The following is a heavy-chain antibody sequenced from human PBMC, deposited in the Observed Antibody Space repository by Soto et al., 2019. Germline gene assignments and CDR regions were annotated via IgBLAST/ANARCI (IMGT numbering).Heavy chain of an antibody. V-gene: IGHV4-39*01. D-gene: IGHD3-3*01. CDR1: GGSISSSSYY. CDR2: IYYSGST. Sequence: SETLSLTCTVSGGSISSSSYYWGWIRQPPGKGLEWIGSIYYSGSTYYNPSLKSRVTISVDTSKNQFSLKLSSVTAADTAVYYCARLGIGSGYYRRDWNYYYGMDDWGQGTTVTVSS. CDR3: ARLGIGSGYYRRDWNYYYGMDD. J-gene: IGHJ6*02.